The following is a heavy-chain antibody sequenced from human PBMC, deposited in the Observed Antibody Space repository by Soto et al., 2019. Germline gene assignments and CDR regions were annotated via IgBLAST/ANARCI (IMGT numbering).Heavy chain of an antibody. V-gene: IGHV3-11*01. J-gene: IGHJ4*02. CDR2: ISGRGGTI. D-gene: IGHD1-26*01. CDR1: GFPFSDFY. Sequence: KSGGSLRLSCAASGFPFSDFYMTWIRRAPGRGLQCLSYISGRGGTIYYADSVKGRFTISRDNAKNSLDLQMDGLRGDDTGVYYCARTTWELGVRFDYWGQGALVTV. CDR3: ARTTWELGVRFDY.